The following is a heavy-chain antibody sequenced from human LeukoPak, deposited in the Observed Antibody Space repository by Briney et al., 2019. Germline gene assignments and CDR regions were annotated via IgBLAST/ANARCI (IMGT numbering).Heavy chain of an antibody. CDR3: ARSHNGGPYYFDY. CDR2: MNPNSGNT. D-gene: IGHD7-27*01. CDR1: GYSFTSYD. V-gene: IGHV1-8*03. J-gene: IGHJ4*02. Sequence: ASVKVSCKASGYSFTSYDINWVRQATGQGLEWMGWMNPNSGNTGYAQKFQGRVTITRNTSISTAYMELSSLRSEDTAVYYCARSHNGGPYYFDYWGQGNLVTVSS.